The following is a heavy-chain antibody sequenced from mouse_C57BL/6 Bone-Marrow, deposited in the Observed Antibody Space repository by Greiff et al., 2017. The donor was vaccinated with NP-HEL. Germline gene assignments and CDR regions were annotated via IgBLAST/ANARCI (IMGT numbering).Heavy chain of an antibody. J-gene: IGHJ4*01. CDR3: ATYVMDYAMDY. CDR1: GYAFTNYL. Sequence: VQLQQSGAELVRPGTSVKASCKASGYAFTNYLIEWVKQRPGQGLEWIGVIYPGSGCTNYNEKFKGKATLTADKSSSTAYMQLSSLTSEDSAVYFWATYVMDYAMDYWGQGTSVTVSS. CDR2: IYPGSGCT. D-gene: IGHD1-1*01. V-gene: IGHV1-54*01.